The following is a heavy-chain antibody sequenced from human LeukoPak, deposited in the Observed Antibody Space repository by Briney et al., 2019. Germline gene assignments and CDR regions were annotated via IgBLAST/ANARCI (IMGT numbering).Heavy chain of an antibody. Sequence: GGSLRLSCAASGFTLNSYEMNWVRQAPGKGLEWLSYIGSSGATRYYADSVEGRFTVSRDNAKNSLYLQMNSLRAEDTAVYYCARYGDYSFDYWGQGTLVTVSS. CDR2: IGSSGATR. J-gene: IGHJ4*02. V-gene: IGHV3-48*03. CDR3: ARYGDYSFDY. CDR1: GFTLNSYE. D-gene: IGHD4-17*01.